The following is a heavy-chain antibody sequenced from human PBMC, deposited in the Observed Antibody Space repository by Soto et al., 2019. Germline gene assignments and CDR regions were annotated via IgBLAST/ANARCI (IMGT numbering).Heavy chain of an antibody. CDR1: GFTVGSHA. CDR2: ISGSGDGT. J-gene: IGHJ6*02. D-gene: IGHD2-8*01. V-gene: IGHV3-23*01. Sequence: QPGGSLRLSCAASGFTVGSHAMSWVRQAPGKGLEWVSSISGSGDGTYYGDSAKGRFTISRDSSSSTLYLQMDNLRGEDTAVYFCTRSRRSILMVYGFGGMDVWGQGTTVTVSS. CDR3: TRSRRSILMVYGFGGMDV.